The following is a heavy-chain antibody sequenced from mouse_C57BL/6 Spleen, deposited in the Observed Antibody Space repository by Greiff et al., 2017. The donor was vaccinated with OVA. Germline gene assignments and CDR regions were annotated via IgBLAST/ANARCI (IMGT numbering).Heavy chain of an antibody. V-gene: IGHV14-4*01. D-gene: IGHD1-1*01. Sequence: VQLKQSGAELVRPGASVKLSCTASGFNIKDDYMHWVKQRPEQGLEWIGWIDPENGDTEYASKFQGKATITADTSSNTAYLQLSSLTSEDTAVYYCTTETGSSFAWFAYWGQGTLVTVSA. J-gene: IGHJ3*01. CDR3: TTETGSSFAWFAY. CDR2: IDPENGDT. CDR1: GFNIKDDY.